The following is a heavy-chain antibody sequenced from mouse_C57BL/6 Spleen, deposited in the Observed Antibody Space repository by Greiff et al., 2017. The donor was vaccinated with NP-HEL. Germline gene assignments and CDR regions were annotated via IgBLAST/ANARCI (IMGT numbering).Heavy chain of an antibody. CDR1: GYAFSSYW. V-gene: IGHV1-80*01. J-gene: IGHJ1*03. CDR3: ARSDYYGSSFYWYFDV. Sequence: VQLQQSGAELVKPGASVKISCKASGYAFSSYWMNWVKQRPGKGLEWIGQIYPGDGDTNYNGKFKGQATLTAAKSSSTAYMQLSSLTSEDSAVYFCARSDYYGSSFYWYFDVWGTGTTVTVAS. CDR2: IYPGDGDT. D-gene: IGHD1-1*01.